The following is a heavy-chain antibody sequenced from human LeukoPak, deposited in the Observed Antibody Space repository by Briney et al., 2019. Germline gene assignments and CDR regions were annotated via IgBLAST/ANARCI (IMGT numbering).Heavy chain of an antibody. J-gene: IGHJ4*02. Sequence: GASVKVSCKASGYTFTGYYMHWVRQAPGQGLEWMGWINPNSGGTYYAQKFQGRVTMTRDTSISTAYMELSRLRSDDTAVYYCTKNYYDSGDYYYFDYWGQGTLVTGSS. V-gene: IGHV1-2*02. CDR3: TKNYYDSGDYYYFDY. CDR2: INPNSGGT. D-gene: IGHD3-22*01. CDR1: GYTFTGYY.